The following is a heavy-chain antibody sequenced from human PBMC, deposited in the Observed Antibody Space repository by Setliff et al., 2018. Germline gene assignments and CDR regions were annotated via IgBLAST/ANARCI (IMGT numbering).Heavy chain of an antibody. CDR1: GFTFSTYS. J-gene: IGHJ4*02. CDR2: IGTSSSYI. V-gene: IGHV3-21*01. CDR3: AREHTPWVGASHHDC. Sequence: GGSLRLSCAASGFTFSTYSMNWVRQAPGKGLEWVSSIGTSSSYIYYADSVKGRFTISRDNAKNSLYLQMNSLRAEDTAVYYCAREHTPWVGASHHDCWGQGTQVTVSS. D-gene: IGHD1-26*01.